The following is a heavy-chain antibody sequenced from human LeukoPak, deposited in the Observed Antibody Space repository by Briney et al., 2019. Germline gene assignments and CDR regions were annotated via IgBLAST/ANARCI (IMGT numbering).Heavy chain of an antibody. J-gene: IGHJ5*02. V-gene: IGHV1-8*01. Sequence: ASVRLSCKTSGYTFNDYDINWVRQANGQGLEWMGWMNPSSGNTGYAQQFQGRLTMTRDTSLSTAYMELSSLRSDDTALYYCARQRAAAPPGYWFDPWGRGTLVTVSS. CDR2: MNPSSGNT. D-gene: IGHD2-2*01. CDR3: ARQRAAAPPGYWFDP. CDR1: GYTFNDYD.